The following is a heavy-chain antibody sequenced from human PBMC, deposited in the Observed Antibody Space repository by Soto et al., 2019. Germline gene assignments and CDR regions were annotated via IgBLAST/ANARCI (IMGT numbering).Heavy chain of an antibody. CDR3: ARRSRWFGERLFDY. Sequence: SETLPLTCAVYGGSFSGYYWSWIRQPPGKGLEWIGEINHSGSTNYNPSLKSRVTISVDTSKNQFSLKLSSVTAADTAVYYCARRSRWFGERLFDYWGQGTLVTVSS. CDR1: GGSFSGYY. CDR2: INHSGST. J-gene: IGHJ4*02. D-gene: IGHD3-10*01. V-gene: IGHV4-34*01.